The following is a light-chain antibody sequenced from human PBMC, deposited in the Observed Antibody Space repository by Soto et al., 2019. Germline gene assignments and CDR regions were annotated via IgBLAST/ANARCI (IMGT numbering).Light chain of an antibody. CDR1: QSVSIK. Sequence: EIVMTQSPVTLSVSPGERVTLSFMASQSVSIKVAWYQQKPGQAPRLLIYGASTRATAIPARFSGSGSGTEFTLTISSLQSEDFAVYYCQQYNNWPWTFGQGTKVDIK. V-gene: IGKV3-15*01. J-gene: IGKJ1*01. CDR2: GAS. CDR3: QQYNNWPWT.